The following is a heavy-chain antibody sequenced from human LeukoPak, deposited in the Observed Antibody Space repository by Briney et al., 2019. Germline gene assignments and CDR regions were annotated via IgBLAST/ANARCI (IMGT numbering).Heavy chain of an antibody. J-gene: IGHJ6*02. Sequence: GGSLRLSCAASGFTVSHNYMSWVRQAPGKRLEWVSVIYSGGSTYYADSVKGRFTISRDNSEDTLYLQMNSLRAEDTAVYYCARDTHYYDPSAYYSRGEYYHHGMDAWGQGTPVTASS. D-gene: IGHD3-22*01. CDR2: IYSGGST. CDR3: ARDTHYYDPSAYYSRGEYYHHGMDA. CDR1: GFTVSHNY. V-gene: IGHV3-66*01.